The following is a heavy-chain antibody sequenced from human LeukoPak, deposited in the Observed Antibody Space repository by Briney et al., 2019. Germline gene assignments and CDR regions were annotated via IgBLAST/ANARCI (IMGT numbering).Heavy chain of an antibody. J-gene: IGHJ5*02. V-gene: IGHV4-39*07. CDR3: ARARSYLNLFDP. CDR1: GGSISSSSYY. D-gene: IGHD1-26*01. Sequence: SETLALTCTVSGGSISSSSYYWGWIRQPPGKGLEWIGSIYYSGSTYYNPSLKSRVTISVDTSKNHFSLKLSSVTAADTAVYYCARARSYLNLFDPWGQGTLVTVSS. CDR2: IYYSGST.